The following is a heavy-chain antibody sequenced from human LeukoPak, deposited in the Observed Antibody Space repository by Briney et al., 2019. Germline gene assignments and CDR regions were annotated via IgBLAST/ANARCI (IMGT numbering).Heavy chain of an antibody. CDR3: ATQYSSSWYYLDY. Sequence: GGSLRLSCAASGFTFSSYSMHWVRQAPGKGLEWLALISYDGGNKFYADSVKGRFTISRDNSMNTLYLQMNSLRAEDTAVYYCATQYSSSWYYLDYWGQGTLVTVSS. D-gene: IGHD6-13*01. CDR2: ISYDGGNK. J-gene: IGHJ4*02. CDR1: GFTFSSYS. V-gene: IGHV3-33*01.